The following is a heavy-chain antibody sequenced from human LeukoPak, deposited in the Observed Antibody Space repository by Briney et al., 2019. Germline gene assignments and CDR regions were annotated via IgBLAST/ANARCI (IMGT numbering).Heavy chain of an antibody. D-gene: IGHD4-11*01. CDR1: GFTFDDYT. J-gene: IGHJ4*02. CDR3: ATIDY. V-gene: IGHV3-43*01. Sequence: PGGSLRLSCAASGFTFDDYTMHWVRQTPGKGLEWVSLISWDGDSTYYADSVKGRFTISRDNSKNTLYLQMNSLRAEDTAVYYCATIDYWGQGTLVTVSS. CDR2: ISWDGDST.